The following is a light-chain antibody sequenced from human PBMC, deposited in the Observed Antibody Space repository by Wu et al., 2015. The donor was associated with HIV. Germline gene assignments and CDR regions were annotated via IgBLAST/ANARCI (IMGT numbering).Light chain of an antibody. V-gene: IGKV1-NL1*01. CDR1: QGIGNL. CDR2: ATS. J-gene: IGKJ5*01. CDR3: QQYFNTAPIT. Sequence: DIQMTQSPSSLSASVGDKVTITCRASQGIGNLLAWYQQKPGKAPNLLLYATSTLESGVPSRFSGSRSGTDYTLTISSLQPEDFATYYCQQYFNTAPITFGQGTRLEIK.